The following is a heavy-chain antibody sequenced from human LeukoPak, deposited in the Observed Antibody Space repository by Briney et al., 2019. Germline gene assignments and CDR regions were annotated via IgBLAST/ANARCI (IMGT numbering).Heavy chain of an antibody. Sequence: GGSLRLSCAASGFTFSSYSMNWVRQAPGKGLEWVSYISSSSSTIYYADSVKGRFTISRDNAKNSLYLQMNSLRAEDTAVYYCARVLNDFWSGQGDAFDIWGQGTMVTVSS. J-gene: IGHJ3*02. CDR3: ARVLNDFWSGQGDAFDI. CDR1: GFTFSSYS. D-gene: IGHD3-3*01. V-gene: IGHV3-48*01. CDR2: ISSSSSTI.